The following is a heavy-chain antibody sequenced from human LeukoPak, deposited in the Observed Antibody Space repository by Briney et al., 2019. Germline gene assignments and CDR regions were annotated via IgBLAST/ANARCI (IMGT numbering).Heavy chain of an antibody. CDR3: AKDRGIAVAGNEFDY. D-gene: IGHD6-19*01. CDR1: GFTFSSYG. Sequence: GGSLRLSCAASGFTFSSYGMHWVRQAPGKGLEWVAVISYDGSNKYYADSVKGRFTISRDNSKNTLYLQMNSLRAEDTAVYYCAKDRGIAVAGNEFDYWGQGTLVTVSS. V-gene: IGHV3-30*18. CDR2: ISYDGSNK. J-gene: IGHJ4*02.